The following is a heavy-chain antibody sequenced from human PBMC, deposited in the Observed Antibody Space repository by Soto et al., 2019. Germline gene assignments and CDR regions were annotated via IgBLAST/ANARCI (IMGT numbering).Heavy chain of an antibody. Sequence: QVQLVQSGAEVKKPGSSVKVSCKASGGTFSSYAISWVRQAPGQGLEWMGGIIPIFGTANYAQKFQGRVTITADEPTSTASMGRGGRGSEATAVYNWGRDRPGGGLASGLTGDMAAWGQGTTVTASS. CDR1: GGTFSSYA. CDR2: IIPIFGTA. CDR3: GRDRPGGGLASGLTGDMAA. V-gene: IGHV1-69*12. J-gene: IGHJ6*02. D-gene: IGHD2-8*02.